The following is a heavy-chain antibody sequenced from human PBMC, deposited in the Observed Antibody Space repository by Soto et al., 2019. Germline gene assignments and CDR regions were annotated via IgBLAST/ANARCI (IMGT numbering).Heavy chain of an antibody. CDR3: ARADGEITIFGVVISAFDI. CDR2: IYYSGST. Sequence: SETLSLTCTVSGGSISSYYWSWIRQPPGKGLEWIGYIYYSGSTNYNPSLKSRVTISVDTSKNQFSLKLSSVTAADTAVYYCARADGEITIFGVVISAFDIWGQGTMVTVSS. D-gene: IGHD3-3*01. J-gene: IGHJ3*02. V-gene: IGHV4-59*01. CDR1: GGSISSYY.